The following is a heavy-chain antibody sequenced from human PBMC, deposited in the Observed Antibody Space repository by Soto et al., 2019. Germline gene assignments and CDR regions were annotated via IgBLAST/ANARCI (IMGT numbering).Heavy chain of an antibody. D-gene: IGHD2-21*02. CDR3: TRDGRGLGRLSLFED. V-gene: IGHV3-53*01. CDR1: SYY. Sequence: SYYYSWVRQTPGKVLEWVASIYSGETTYYADSVRGRFTISSDKSKNTLYFQLSSLRIEDTAVYYCTRDGRGLGRLSLFEDWGHGALVTVSS. CDR2: IYSGETT. J-gene: IGHJ4*01.